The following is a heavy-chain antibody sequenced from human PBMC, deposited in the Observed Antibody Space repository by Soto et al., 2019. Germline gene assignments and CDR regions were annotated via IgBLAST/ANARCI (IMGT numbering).Heavy chain of an antibody. J-gene: IGHJ6*02. D-gene: IGHD1-26*01. CDR3: ARSGIVGATYYYYYGMGV. CDR1: GYSFTSYW. V-gene: IGHV5-10-1*01. CDR2: IDPSDSYT. Sequence: PGESLKISCKGSGYSFTSYWISWVRQMPGKGLEWMGRIDPSDSYTNYSPSFQGHVTISADKSISTAYLQWSSLKASDTAMYYCARSGIVGATYYYYYGMGVWGQGTTVTVSS.